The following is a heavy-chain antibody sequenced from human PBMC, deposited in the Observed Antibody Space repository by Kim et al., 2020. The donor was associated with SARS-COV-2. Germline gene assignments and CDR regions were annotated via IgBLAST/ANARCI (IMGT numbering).Heavy chain of an antibody. CDR2: MYYTGRT. CDR1: GGSISSSRYY. CDR3: ARRTSLWFGEDNDC. V-gene: IGHV4-39*01. D-gene: IGHD3-10*01. J-gene: IGHJ4*01. Sequence: SETLSLTCTVSGGSISSSRYYWGWVRQPPGKGLEWIATMYYTGRTYYNPSLESRVTLSVDTSKNCVSLKLTSVTAADTSVYYCARRTSLWFGEDNDCWG.